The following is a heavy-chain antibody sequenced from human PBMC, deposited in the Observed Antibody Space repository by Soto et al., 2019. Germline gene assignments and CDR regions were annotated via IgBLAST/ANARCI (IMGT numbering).Heavy chain of an antibody. V-gene: IGHV1-3*01. CDR3: ARGGQRIKIFGVVTLKWFDP. CDR1: GYTFTSYA. D-gene: IGHD3-3*01. J-gene: IGHJ5*02. Sequence: ASVKVSCKASGYTFTSYAMHWVRQAPGQRLEWMGWINAGNGNTKYSQKFQGRVTITRDTSASTAYMELSSLRSEDTAVYYCARGGQRIKIFGVVTLKWFDPWGQGTLVTVSS. CDR2: INAGNGNT.